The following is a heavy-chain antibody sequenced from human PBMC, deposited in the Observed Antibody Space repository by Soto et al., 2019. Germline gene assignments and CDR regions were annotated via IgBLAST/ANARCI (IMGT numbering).Heavy chain of an antibody. D-gene: IGHD2-21*01. V-gene: IGHV3-64*01. Sequence: PGGSLRLSCAASGFTFSSYAMHWVRQAPGKGLEYVSAISSNGGSTYYANSVKGRFTISRDNSKNTLYLQMGSLRAEDMAVYYCARDGGGRIAHFQHWGQGTLVTSPQ. CDR1: GFTFSSYA. J-gene: IGHJ1*01. CDR3: ARDGGGRIAHFQH. CDR2: ISSNGGST.